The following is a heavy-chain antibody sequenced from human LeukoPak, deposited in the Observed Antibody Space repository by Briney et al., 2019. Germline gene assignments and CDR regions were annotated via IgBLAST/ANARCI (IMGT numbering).Heavy chain of an antibody. D-gene: IGHD3-3*01. CDR3: ARCNDFWSGYYY. J-gene: IGHJ4*02. CDR1: GYTFTGNY. CDR2: INPNSGGT. V-gene: IGHV1-2*02. Sequence: ASVKVSCKASGYTFTGNYMHWVRHAPGQGLERMGWINPNSGGTNYAQKFQGRVTMTRDTSISTAYMELSRLRSDDTAVYYCARCNDFWSGYYYWGQGTLVTVSS.